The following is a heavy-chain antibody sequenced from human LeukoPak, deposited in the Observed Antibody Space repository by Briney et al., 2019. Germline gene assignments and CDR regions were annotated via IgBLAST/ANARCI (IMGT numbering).Heavy chain of an antibody. Sequence: SVKVSCKASGGTFSSYAISWVRQAPGQGLEWMGRIIPILGIANYAQKFQGRVTITADKSTNTAYMELSSLRSEDTAVYYCARAYAYCSSTSCYGYYFDYWGQGTLVTVSS. J-gene: IGHJ4*02. CDR2: IIPILGIA. CDR3: ARAYAYCSSTSCYGYYFDY. CDR1: GGTFSSYA. V-gene: IGHV1-69*04. D-gene: IGHD2-2*01.